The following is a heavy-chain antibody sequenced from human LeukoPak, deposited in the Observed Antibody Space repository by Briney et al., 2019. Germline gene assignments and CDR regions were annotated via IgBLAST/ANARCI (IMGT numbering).Heavy chain of an antibody. D-gene: IGHD3-22*01. CDR2: IYHSGST. J-gene: IGHJ2*01. Sequence: PSETLSLTCTVSGGSISSGGYFWSWIRQHPGKGLEWIGEIYHSGSTNYNPSLKSRVTISVDTSKNQVSLKLTSVTAADTAVYYCARGTKYYYNTSGYYEHWYFDLWGRGTLVTVSS. CDR1: GGSISSGGYF. CDR3: ARGTKYYYNTSGYYEHWYFDL. V-gene: IGHV4-39*07.